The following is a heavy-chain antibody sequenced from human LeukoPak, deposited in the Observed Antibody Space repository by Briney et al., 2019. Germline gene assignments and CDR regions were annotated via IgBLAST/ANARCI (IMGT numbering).Heavy chain of an antibody. J-gene: IGHJ5*02. V-gene: IGHV4-39*07. CDR3: ARVGTYYYGSGSYINWFDP. CDR2: IYYSGST. D-gene: IGHD3-10*01. Sequence: SETLSLTCTVSGGSISSSSYYWGWIRQPPGKGLEWIGSIYYSGSTNYNPSLKSRVTISVDTSKNQFSLKLSSVTAADTAVYYCARVGTYYYGSGSYINWFDPWGQGTLVTVSS. CDR1: GGSISSSSYY.